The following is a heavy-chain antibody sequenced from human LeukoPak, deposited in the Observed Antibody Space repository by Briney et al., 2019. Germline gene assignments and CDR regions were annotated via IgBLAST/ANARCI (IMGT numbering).Heavy chain of an antibody. V-gene: IGHV3-23*01. CDR1: GFTFSSYA. J-gene: IGHJ4*02. D-gene: IGHD3-10*01. CDR3: VKGRNYYGSGSYCDF. CDR2: ISGSGGTT. Sequence: GGSLGLSCVVSGFTFSSYAMSWVRQAPGKGLEWVSAISGSGGTTYYADSVKGRFTISRDKSKNTLYLQMNSLRAEDTAVYYCVKGRNYYGSGSYCDFWGQGTLVTVSS.